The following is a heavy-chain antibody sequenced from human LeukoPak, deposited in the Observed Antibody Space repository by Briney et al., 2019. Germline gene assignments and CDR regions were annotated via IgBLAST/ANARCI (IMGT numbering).Heavy chain of an antibody. J-gene: IGHJ4*02. V-gene: IGHV3-74*01. CDR2: TKSDGSST. CDR1: GFTFSSYW. CDR3: ARGSYYYDSSGYSPGAY. D-gene: IGHD3-22*01. Sequence: GSLRLSCAASGFTFSSYWMHWVRQAPGKGLVWVSRTKSDGSSTSYADSVKGRFTISRDNAKNTLYLQMNSLRAEDTAVYYCARGSYYYDSSGYSPGAYWGQGTLVTVSS.